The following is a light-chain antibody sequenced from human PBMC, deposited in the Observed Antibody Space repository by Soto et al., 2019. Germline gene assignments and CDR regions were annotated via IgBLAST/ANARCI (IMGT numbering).Light chain of an antibody. CDR2: DAS. V-gene: IGKV3-11*01. CDR3: QQRSNWPPVT. CDR1: QSVSSD. J-gene: IGKJ4*01. Sequence: EIVLTQSPATLSLSPGERATLSCRASQSVSSDLAWYQQKPGQAPRLLIYDASNRATGIPARFSGSGSGTDFTLNISSLEPEDFAIYYCQQRSNWPPVTFGGGTKVEIK.